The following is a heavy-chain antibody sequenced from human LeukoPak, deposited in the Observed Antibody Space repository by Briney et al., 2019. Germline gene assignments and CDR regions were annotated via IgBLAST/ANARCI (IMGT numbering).Heavy chain of an antibody. CDR3: ARGGWGSFAGDQPSDY. CDR1: GFTFSSYS. V-gene: IGHV3-21*04. J-gene: IGHJ4*02. Sequence: GGSLRLSCAASGFTFSSYSMNWVRQAPGKGLEWVSSTSSSSSYIYYADSVKGRFTISRDNAKNSLYLQMNSLRAEDTAVYYCARGGWGSFAGDQPSDYWGQGTLVTVSS. D-gene: IGHD4-17*01. CDR2: TSSSSSYI.